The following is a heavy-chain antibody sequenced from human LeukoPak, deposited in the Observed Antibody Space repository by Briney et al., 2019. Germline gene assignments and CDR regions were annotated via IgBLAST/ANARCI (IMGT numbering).Heavy chain of an antibody. Sequence: PGGSLRLSCAASGFTVSSSYISWVRQAPGKGLEWVSFIYSGGSTYYSDSVKGRFTISRDNSKNTLYLQMNSLRAEDTAVYYCAKNRGNWNDEGGAFDIWGQGTKVTVSS. CDR3: AKNRGNWNDEGGAFDI. CDR2: IYSGGST. J-gene: IGHJ3*02. V-gene: IGHV3-66*01. CDR1: GFTVSSSY. D-gene: IGHD1-1*01.